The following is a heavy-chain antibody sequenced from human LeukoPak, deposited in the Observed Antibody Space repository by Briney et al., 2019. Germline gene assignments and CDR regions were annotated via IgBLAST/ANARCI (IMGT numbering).Heavy chain of an antibody. V-gene: IGHV3-43D*03. Sequence: PGGSLRLSCAASGLTFDDYAMHWVRQAPGKGLEWVSLISWDGGSTYYADSVKGRFTISRDNSENSLYLQMNSLRAEDTALYYCAKEGVAGTYYYYYYMDVWGKGTTVTVSS. CDR1: GLTFDDYA. D-gene: IGHD6-19*01. CDR2: ISWDGGST. J-gene: IGHJ6*03. CDR3: AKEGVAGTYYYYYYMDV.